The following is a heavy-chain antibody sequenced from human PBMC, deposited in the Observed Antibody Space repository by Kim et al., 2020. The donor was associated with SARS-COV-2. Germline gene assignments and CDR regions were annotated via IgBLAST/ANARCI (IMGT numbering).Heavy chain of an antibody. CDR2: IIPIFGTA. V-gene: IGHV1-69*06. CDR3: ARDATIAAAGTGFGAFDI. D-gene: IGHD6-13*01. CDR1: GGTFSSYA. J-gene: IGHJ3*02. Sequence: SVKVSCKASGGTFSSYAISWVRQAPGQGLEWMGGIIPIFGTANYAQKFQGRVTITADKSTSTAYMELSSLRSEDTAVYYCARDATIAAAGTGFGAFDIWGQGTMVTVSS.